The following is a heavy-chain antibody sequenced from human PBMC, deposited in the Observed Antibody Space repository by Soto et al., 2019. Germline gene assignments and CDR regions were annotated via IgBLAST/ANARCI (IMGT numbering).Heavy chain of an antibody. V-gene: IGHV4-4*02. D-gene: IGHD3-3*02. CDR2: ISHSGST. J-gene: IGHJ4*02. CDR1: GDPINSSHW. Sequence: KPSETLSLTCAVSGDPINSSHWWNCVRQPPEKGLEWIGQISHSGSTTYNPSLTSRVTISVDKSKNHFSLKLTSVTAADTAVYYCAARHFWSRPWTDRRLDYWGQGTLVTVSS. CDR3: AARHFWSRPWTDRRLDY.